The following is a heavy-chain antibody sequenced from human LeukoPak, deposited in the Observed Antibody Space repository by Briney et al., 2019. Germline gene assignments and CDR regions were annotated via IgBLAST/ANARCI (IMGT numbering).Heavy chain of an antibody. CDR2: IRYDGSNK. J-gene: IGHJ6*03. Sequence: QPGGSLRLSCAASGFTFSSYVMHWVRQAPGKGLERVAFIRYDGSNKYYADSVRGRFTISRDNSKTTLFLQMNSLRAEDTAVYYCAKEGGSQNYYYYYMDVWGKGTTVTVSS. V-gene: IGHV3-30*02. CDR1: GFTFSSYV. CDR3: AKEGGSQNYYYYYMDV. D-gene: IGHD1-26*01.